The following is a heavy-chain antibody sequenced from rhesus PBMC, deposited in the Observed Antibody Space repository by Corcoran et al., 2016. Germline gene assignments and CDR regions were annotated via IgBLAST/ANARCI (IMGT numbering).Heavy chain of an antibody. CDR2: ISWNSGPI. Sequence: DVQLVESGGGLVKPGGSLRLSCAASGFTFDDYAMSWVRQAPGKGLEWVSRISWNSGPIYYADSLKGRFTISRDNAKNSLFLQMDRLRAEDTAVYYCTRDGPYNSLDVWGRGVLVTVSS. J-gene: IGHJ5-2*02. CDR3: TRDGPYNSLDV. CDR1: GFTFDDYA. D-gene: IGHD3-3*01. V-gene: IGHV3-134*01.